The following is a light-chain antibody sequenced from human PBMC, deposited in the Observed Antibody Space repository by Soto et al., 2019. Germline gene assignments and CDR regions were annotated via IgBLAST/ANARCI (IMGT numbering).Light chain of an antibody. V-gene: IGKV3-20*01. CDR3: LEYDSSPVT. Sequence: EIVVTQSPGTLSLSPGERATLSCRASQSVSSSYLAGYQQKPGQAPRLLIYGASSRATGIPDRFSGRGSGTDFTLTISTREPEDVAEYYCLEYDSSPVTFGQGTKVEIK. CDR2: GAS. J-gene: IGKJ1*01. CDR1: QSVSSSY.